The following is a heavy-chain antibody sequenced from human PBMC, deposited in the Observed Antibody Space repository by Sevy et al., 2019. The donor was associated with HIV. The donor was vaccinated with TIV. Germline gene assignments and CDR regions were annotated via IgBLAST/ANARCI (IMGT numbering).Heavy chain of an antibody. D-gene: IGHD3-22*01. V-gene: IGHV4-39*01. CDR1: GGSISSSSYY. CDR3: ARDNGGYYFDY. Sequence: ETLSLTCTVSGGSISSSSYYWGWIRQPPGKGLEWIGNIYYRGSTYYNPSLKSRITVSVDTSKNQFSLKLSSVTATDTAVYYCARDNGGYYFDYWGLGTLVTVSS. J-gene: IGHJ4*02. CDR2: IYYRGST.